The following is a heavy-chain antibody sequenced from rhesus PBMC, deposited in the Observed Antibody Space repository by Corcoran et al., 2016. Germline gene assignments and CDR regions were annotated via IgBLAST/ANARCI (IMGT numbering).Heavy chain of an antibody. V-gene: IGHV1-200*01. CDR1: GYSFTTYS. J-gene: IGHJ4*01. CDR2: NEPRNSNT. D-gene: IGHD3-3*01. Sequence: QVQLVQSGAEVKKPGASVKLSCKSSGYSFTTYSINWVSQDPGQGLEYMGGNEPRNSNTGDAQKFHGRDTMSRKTARSTACMELSSLGSEDTAVYYCARVLDWLSLDYWGQGVLVTVSS. CDR3: ARVLDWLSLDY.